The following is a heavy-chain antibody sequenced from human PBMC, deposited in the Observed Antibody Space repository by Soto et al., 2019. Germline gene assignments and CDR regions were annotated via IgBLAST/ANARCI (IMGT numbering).Heavy chain of an antibody. CDR2: ISYDGSNK. Sequence: QVQLVESGGGVVQPGRSLRLSCAASGFTFSSYGMHWVRQAPGKGLEWVAVISYDGSNKYYADSVKGRFTISRDNSKNTLYLQMNSLRAEDTAVYYCAEGQEQWLVRTEFDYWGQGTLVTVSS. V-gene: IGHV3-30*18. J-gene: IGHJ4*02. CDR3: AEGQEQWLVRTEFDY. D-gene: IGHD6-19*01. CDR1: GFTFSSYG.